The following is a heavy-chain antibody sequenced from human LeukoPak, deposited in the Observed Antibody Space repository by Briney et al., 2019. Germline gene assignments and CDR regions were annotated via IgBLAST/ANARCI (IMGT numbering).Heavy chain of an antibody. J-gene: IGHJ4*02. CDR2: IYYSGST. CDR1: GGSISSGGYY. Sequence: PSETLSLTCTVSGGSISSGGYYWSWIRQHPGKGLEWIGYIYYSGSTYYNPSLKSRVTISVDTSKDQFSLKLSSVTAADTAVYYCAGSSGVVQFDYCGQGTLVTVSS. D-gene: IGHD2-21*01. V-gene: IGHV4-31*02. CDR3: AGSSGVVQFDY.